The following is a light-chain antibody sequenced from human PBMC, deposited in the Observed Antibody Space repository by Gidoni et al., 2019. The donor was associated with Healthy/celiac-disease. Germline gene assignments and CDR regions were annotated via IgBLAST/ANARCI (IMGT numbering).Light chain of an antibody. CDR3: QQYNSYPFT. J-gene: IGKJ4*01. Sequence: DIQTTQSPSTLSASVGASVTITCQAGHSISSWLDWYQQKPGKAPKLLIYKASSLVSGVPSRCSGSGSGTEFTLTISSLQPDDFATYYYQQYNSYPFTFGGGTKVEIK. V-gene: IGKV1-5*03. CDR1: HSISSW. CDR2: KAS.